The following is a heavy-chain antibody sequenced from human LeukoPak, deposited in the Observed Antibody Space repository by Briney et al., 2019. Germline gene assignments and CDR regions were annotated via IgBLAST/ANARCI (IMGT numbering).Heavy chain of an antibody. J-gene: IGHJ2*01. V-gene: IGHV3-15*01. Sequence: GGSLRLSCAASGVTLSDAWMSWVRQAPGKGLEWVGRIKRKSDGGTTEYPAPVKGRCTISRDDSKNTLNLQMNDLSTADTAVYYCATGGHYFGLWGRGTLVTVSS. CDR2: IKRKSDGGTT. CDR1: GVTLSDAW. CDR3: ATGGHYFGL.